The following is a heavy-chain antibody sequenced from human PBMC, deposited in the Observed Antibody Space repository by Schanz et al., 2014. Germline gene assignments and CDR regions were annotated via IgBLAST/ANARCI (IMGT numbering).Heavy chain of an antibody. CDR2: IIPILGIA. D-gene: IGHD3-10*01. Sequence: QVQLVQSGAEVKKPGSSVKVSCKASGGTFSSYTISWVRQAPGQGLEWMGRIIPILGIANYAQNFQGRVTITADKSTSTAYMELTSLRPEDTAVYFCARHERFEELSVGDYGGQGTRVTVSS. CDR1: GGTFSSYT. V-gene: IGHV1-69*09. CDR3: ARHERFEELSVGDY. J-gene: IGHJ4*02.